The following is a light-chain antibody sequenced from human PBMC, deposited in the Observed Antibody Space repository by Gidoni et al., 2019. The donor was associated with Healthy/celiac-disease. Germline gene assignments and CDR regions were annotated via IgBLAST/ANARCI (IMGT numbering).Light chain of an antibody. CDR2: DAS. CDR1: QSVSSY. V-gene: IGKV3-11*01. CDR3: QQRSNWPLST. Sequence: IVLTQSPATLSLSPGERATLSCRASQSVSSYLAWYQQKPGQAPRLLIYDASNRATGIPARFSGSGSGTDFTLTISSLEPEDFAVYYCQQRSNWPLSTFGQGTKVEIK. J-gene: IGKJ1*01.